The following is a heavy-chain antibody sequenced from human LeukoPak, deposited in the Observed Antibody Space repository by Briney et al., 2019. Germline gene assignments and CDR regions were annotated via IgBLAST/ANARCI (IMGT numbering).Heavy chain of an antibody. V-gene: IGHV4-39*01. CDR1: GGSISSGSYY. D-gene: IGHD3-9*01. Sequence: PSEALFLTCRASGGSISSGSYYWGWMRQSPGKGLEWIGSIYYSGRTYYNPSLKSRVTISVDTSKNQFSLNLSSVTAADTAVYYCARHYDILTGFYSGRFHHWGQGTLVAISS. J-gene: IGHJ4*02. CDR3: ARHYDILTGFYSGRFHH. CDR2: IYYSGRT.